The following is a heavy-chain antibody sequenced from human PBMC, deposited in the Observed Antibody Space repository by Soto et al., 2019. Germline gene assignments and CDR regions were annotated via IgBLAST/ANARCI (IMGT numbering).Heavy chain of an antibody. V-gene: IGHV3-30-3*01. D-gene: IGHD3-9*01. J-gene: IGHJ6*02. Sequence: QVQLVESGGGVVQPGRSLRLSCAASGFTFSSYAMHWVRQAPGKGLEWVAVISYDGSNKYYADSVKGRFTISRDNSKNTLYLRMNSLRAEDTAVYYCAREADYDILRGYLDYYYGMDVWGQGTTVTVSS. CDR3: AREADYDILRGYLDYYYGMDV. CDR2: ISYDGSNK. CDR1: GFTFSSYA.